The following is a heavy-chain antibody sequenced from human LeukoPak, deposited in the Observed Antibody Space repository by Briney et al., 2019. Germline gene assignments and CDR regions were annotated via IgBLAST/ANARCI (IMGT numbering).Heavy chain of an antibody. Sequence: PGGSLRLSCAASGFTFSAYWMSWVRQTPRKGLEWVANMRHDGGEKYYVDSVKGRFTISRDNANNSLYLQMNSLRAEDTAVYYCARVQNAFDIWGQGTMVTVSS. CDR3: ARVQNAFDI. CDR1: GFTFSAYW. V-gene: IGHV3-7*05. CDR2: MRHDGGEK. J-gene: IGHJ3*02.